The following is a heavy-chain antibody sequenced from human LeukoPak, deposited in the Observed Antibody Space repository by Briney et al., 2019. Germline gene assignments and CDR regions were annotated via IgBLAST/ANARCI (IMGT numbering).Heavy chain of an antibody. D-gene: IGHD2-8*01. CDR2: INEDGSEK. CDR1: GFTFSDYW. V-gene: IGHV3-7*03. CDR3: AKVTSTYIVLLYMDV. Sequence: PGGSLRLSCAASGFTFSDYWINWVRQAPGKGLEWVAIINEDGSEKYYVDSVKGRFTISRDNSKNTLYLQMNSLRAEDTAVYYCAKVTSTYIVLLYMDVWGKGTTVTVSS. J-gene: IGHJ6*03.